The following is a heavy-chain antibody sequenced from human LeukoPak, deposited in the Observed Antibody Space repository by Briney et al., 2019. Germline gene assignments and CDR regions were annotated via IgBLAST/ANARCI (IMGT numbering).Heavy chain of an antibody. J-gene: IGHJ6*04. CDR3: ARDLYCSGEDPSGMDV. CDR1: GSTFTGYY. Sequence: ASVKVSCYASGSTFTGYYMHWVRQAPGQGHEWMGWINPNSGGTNYAQEFQGWVTMTRATSITTAYMELSRLRSDDTAVYYCARDLYCSGEDPSGMDVWGKGTTVTVSS. CDR2: INPNSGGT. V-gene: IGHV1-2*04. D-gene: IGHD3-10*01.